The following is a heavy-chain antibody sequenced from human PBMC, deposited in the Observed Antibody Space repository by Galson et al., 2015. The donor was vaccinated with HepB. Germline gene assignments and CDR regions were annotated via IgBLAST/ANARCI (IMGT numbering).Heavy chain of an antibody. CDR1: GYTFSTYS. V-gene: IGHV1-18*01. Sequence: SVKVSCKASGYTFSTYSITWVRQAPGQGLEWMGWISPYNGDTDYARKFQGRVTMTTDTFTCTAYMEVRSLRSDDTAVYYCARGALVAVVRGTLNNWFAPWGQGTLVTVSS. J-gene: IGHJ5*02. CDR2: ISPYNGDT. D-gene: IGHD2-15*01. CDR3: ARGALVAVVRGTLNNWFAP.